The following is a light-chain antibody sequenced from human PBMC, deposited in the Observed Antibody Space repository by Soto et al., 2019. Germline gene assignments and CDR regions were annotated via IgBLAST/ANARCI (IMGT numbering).Light chain of an antibody. CDR2: DAS. Sequence: EIVMTQSPATLYLSPGERATLSCSASQSVDKYLVWYQQKPGQAHRLLIYDASTRATGIPATFSGRGSGTDFTLTISRLEPEDFAVYYCQKRDNRPQWTFGTGTKVDLK. V-gene: IGKV3-11*01. CDR3: QKRDNRPQWT. J-gene: IGKJ1*01. CDR1: QSVDKY.